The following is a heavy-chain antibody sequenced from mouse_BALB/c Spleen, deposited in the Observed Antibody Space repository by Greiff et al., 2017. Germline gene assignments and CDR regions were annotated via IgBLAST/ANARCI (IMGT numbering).Heavy chain of an antibody. J-gene: IGHJ3*01. CDR3: VRDPYGWFAY. D-gene: IGHD1-1*01. V-gene: IGHV10S3*01. Sequence: TGGGLVQPKGSLKLSCAASGFTFNTNAMNWVRQAPGKGLEWVARIRSKSNNYATYYADSVKDRFTISRDDSQSMLYLQMNNLKTENTAMYYCVRDPYGWFAYWGQGTLVTVSA. CDR1: GFTFNTNA. CDR2: IRSKSNNYAT.